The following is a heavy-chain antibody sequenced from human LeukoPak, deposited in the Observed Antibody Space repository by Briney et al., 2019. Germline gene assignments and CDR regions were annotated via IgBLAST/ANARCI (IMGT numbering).Heavy chain of an antibody. CDR3: ARGAGVGAGSFDS. CDR2: VWYDGNNK. Sequence: GGSLRLSCAVSGFSFSSYAIHWVRQAQGKGLGWATIVWYDGNNKYYADSVKGRFTVSRDNSGNMVYLQMYSLRPEDTAVYYCARGAGVGAGSFDSWGQGTMVIVSS. CDR1: GFSFSSYA. J-gene: IGHJ4*02. D-gene: IGHD1-26*01. V-gene: IGHV3-33*01.